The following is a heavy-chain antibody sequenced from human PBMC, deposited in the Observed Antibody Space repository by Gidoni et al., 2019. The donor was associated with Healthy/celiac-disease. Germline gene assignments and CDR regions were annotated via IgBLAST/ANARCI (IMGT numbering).Heavy chain of an antibody. D-gene: IGHD2-15*01. CDR2: ISAYNGKT. CDR3: ARDLRSVDIVVVVAATTLDY. J-gene: IGHJ4*02. V-gene: IGHV1-18*01. Sequence: QVQLVQSGAEARKPGASVKFSCTASGYTFTTYRISWVRQAPGQGLEWMGLISAYNGKTNYAQKIQGRVTMTTDTSTSTAYMELRSLRSDDTAVYYCARDLRSVDIVVVVAATTLDYWGQGTLVTVSS. CDR1: GYTFTTYR.